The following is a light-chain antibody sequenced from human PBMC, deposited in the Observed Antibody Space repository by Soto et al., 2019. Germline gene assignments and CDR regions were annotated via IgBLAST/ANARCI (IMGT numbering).Light chain of an antibody. Sequence: DIQMTQSPSTLSASVGDRVTITCRASQSISHWLAWYQQKPGKAPTVLIFQASTLESGVPSRFSGSGSGTEFTLTISSLQPDDCATYYCQQYSRYSITFGGGTKVE. CDR2: QAS. CDR1: QSISHW. V-gene: IGKV1-5*03. J-gene: IGKJ4*01. CDR3: QQYSRYSIT.